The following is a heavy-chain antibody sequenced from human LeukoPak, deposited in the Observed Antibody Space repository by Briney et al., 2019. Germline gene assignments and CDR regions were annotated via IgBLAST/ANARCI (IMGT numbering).Heavy chain of an antibody. D-gene: IGHD3-10*01. J-gene: IGHJ5*02. CDR3: ARDFFSPGWFGELLPKNDNWFDP. Sequence: GGSLRLSCAASGFSVNSNYMSWVRQAPGKGLEWVSSISSSSSYIYYADSVKGRFTISRDNAKNSLYLQMNSLRAEDTAVYYCARDFFSPGWFGELLPKNDNWFDPWGQGTLVTVSS. V-gene: IGHV3-21*01. CDR2: ISSSSSYI. CDR1: GFSVNSNY.